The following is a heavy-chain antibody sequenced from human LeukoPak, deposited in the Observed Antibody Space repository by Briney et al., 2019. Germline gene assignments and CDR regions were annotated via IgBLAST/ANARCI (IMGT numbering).Heavy chain of an antibody. D-gene: IGHD3-10*01. J-gene: IGHJ5*02. CDR2: INPNRGGT. V-gene: IGHV1-2*02. CDR3: ARDGSVVRGVTWFDP. CDR1: GYTFNGYY. Sequence: ASVKVSCKASGYTFNGYYMHWVRQAPGQGLEWMGWINPNRGGTNYAQKFQGRVTMTTDTSISTAYMELSRLRFDDTAVYYCARDGSVVRGVTWFDPGAREPWSPSPQ.